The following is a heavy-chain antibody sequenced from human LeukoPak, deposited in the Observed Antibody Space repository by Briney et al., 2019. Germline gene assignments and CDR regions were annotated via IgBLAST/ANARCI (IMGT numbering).Heavy chain of an antibody. CDR3: ARHPGYSYSDY. V-gene: IGHV5-51*01. D-gene: IGHD5-18*01. CDR2: IYPGDSDT. Sequence: GESLKISXKGSGYSFTSYWIGWVLQMPGKGLEWMGIIYPGDSDTIYSPSFQGQVTISADKSISTAYLQWSSLKASDTAMCYSARHPGYSYSDYWGQGTLVTVSS. CDR1: GYSFTSYW. J-gene: IGHJ4*02.